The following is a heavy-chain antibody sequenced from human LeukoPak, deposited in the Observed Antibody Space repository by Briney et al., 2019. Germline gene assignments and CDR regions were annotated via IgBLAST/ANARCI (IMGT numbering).Heavy chain of an antibody. CDR1: GFTFSSYA. CDR2: ISGSGGST. Sequence: QAGGSLRLSCAASGFTFSSYAMNWVRQAPGKGPEWVSGISGSGGSTYYADSVKGRFTISRDNSKNTLYLQMNSLRAEGTAVYYCAKDSLSAGYFDYWGQGTLVTVSS. V-gene: IGHV3-23*01. J-gene: IGHJ4*02. CDR3: AKDSLSAGYFDY. D-gene: IGHD6-19*01.